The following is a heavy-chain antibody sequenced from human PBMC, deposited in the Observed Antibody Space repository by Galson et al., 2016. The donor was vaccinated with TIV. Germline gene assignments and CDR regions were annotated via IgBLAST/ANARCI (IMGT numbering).Heavy chain of an antibody. J-gene: IGHJ6*02. Sequence: SETLSLTCSVSGGSISSYYWSWIRQPPGKGLEWIGYIYYSGTTKYNPSLKSRVSISADTSKTQLSLRLSSVTATDTAGYYRATAGYSNHNYYGMDVWGQGATVTVSS. D-gene: IGHD4-11*01. V-gene: IGHV4-59*01. CDR3: ATAGYSNHNYYGMDV. CDR2: IYYSGTT. CDR1: GGSISSYY.